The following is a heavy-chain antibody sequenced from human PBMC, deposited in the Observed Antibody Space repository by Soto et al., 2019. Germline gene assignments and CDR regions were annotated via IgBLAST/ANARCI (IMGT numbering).Heavy chain of an antibody. V-gene: IGHV1-69*01. D-gene: IGHD2-2*01. CDR2: IIPIFGTA. J-gene: IGHJ4*02. CDR3: ASCLPRELVQAAMFAPGVK. CDR1: GGTFSSYA. Sequence: QVQRVQAGAEVKKPGSSVKVSCKASGGTFSSYAISWVRQAPGQGLEWMGGIIPIFGTANYAQKFQGRVTITADESTRTAYMEMISLRSEDTAVYYCASCLPRELVQAAMFAPGVKWGQGNMVTVSS.